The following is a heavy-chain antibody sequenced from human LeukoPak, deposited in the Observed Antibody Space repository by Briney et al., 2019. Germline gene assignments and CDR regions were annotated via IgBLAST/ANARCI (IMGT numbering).Heavy chain of an antibody. CDR1: GGSIRSSSDY. V-gene: IGHV4-39*07. Sequence: PSETLSLTCSVSGGSIRSSSDYWGWIRQAPGKGLEWIGSIYYSGTTYYNPSLQSRVTISIDTSKNQFFLKLSSVTAVDTAVYYCARRSSWSYWGQGTLVTVSS. CDR2: IYYSGTT. CDR3: ARRSSWSY. D-gene: IGHD6-13*01. J-gene: IGHJ4*02.